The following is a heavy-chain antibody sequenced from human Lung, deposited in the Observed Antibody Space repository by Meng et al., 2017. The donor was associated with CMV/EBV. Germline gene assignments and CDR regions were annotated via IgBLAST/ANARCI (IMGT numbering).Heavy chain of an antibody. J-gene: IGHJ1*01. D-gene: IGHD3-10*01. CDR1: GGSFYNYNR. V-gene: IGHV4-4*02. Sequence: ESDAASETPSVPPYLTCAISGGSFYNYNRQPWVSQPPGKGIELIGEIPHRGSIAYNPSRKSRVSMSIDKSTNQFSLKLTSGTAADTAVYHCLRRSCGSVWGQGTLVTVSS. CDR2: IPHRGSI. CDR3: LRRSCGSV.